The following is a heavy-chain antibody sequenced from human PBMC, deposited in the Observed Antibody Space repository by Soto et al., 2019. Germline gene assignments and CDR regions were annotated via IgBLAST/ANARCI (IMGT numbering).Heavy chain of an antibody. CDR3: ARDDKDEYGADRGGFGC. CDR1: GFSFSIFG. V-gene: IGHV3-33*01. Sequence: QVHLVESGGGVVQPGTSLRLSCAASGFSFSIFGMHWVRQAPGKGREWVAGSWYDGSNKYYADSVKGRFSISRDNSKNTLYLQMNSLRAEDTAVYYCARDDKDEYGADRGGFGCWGQGTLVTVSS. CDR2: SWYDGSNK. J-gene: IGHJ4*02. D-gene: IGHD2-8*01.